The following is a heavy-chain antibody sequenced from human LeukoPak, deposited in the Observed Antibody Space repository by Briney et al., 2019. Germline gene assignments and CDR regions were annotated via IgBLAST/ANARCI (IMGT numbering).Heavy chain of an antibody. V-gene: IGHV3-48*03. CDR3: SRVEIEDRDYYYSSGRIQFDY. D-gene: IGHD3-22*01. Sequence: GGSLRLSCVASGFTFSSYELNWVHQPPRRGLAGVSYISSSGSTIYYAHSVKGPFTLSRDNAKNSLYLQMNSLSAEDTAVYYFSRVEIEDRDYYYSSGRIQFDYWGQRTLVTVSS. J-gene: IGHJ4*02. CDR1: GFTFSSYE. CDR2: ISSSGSTI.